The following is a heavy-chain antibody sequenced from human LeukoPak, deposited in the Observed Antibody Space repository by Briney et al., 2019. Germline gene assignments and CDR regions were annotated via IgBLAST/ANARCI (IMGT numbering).Heavy chain of an antibody. CDR3: ASLLYDGVN. J-gene: IGHJ4*02. D-gene: IGHD2-8*01. V-gene: IGHV3-23*01. CDR1: GFTFSDYY. CDR2: ISGSGGST. Sequence: GGSLRLSCAASGFTFSDYYMSWIRQAPGKGLEWASAISGSGGSTYYADSVKGRFTISRDNSKNTLYLQMNSLKAGDTAVYYCASLLYDGVNWGQGTLVTVSS.